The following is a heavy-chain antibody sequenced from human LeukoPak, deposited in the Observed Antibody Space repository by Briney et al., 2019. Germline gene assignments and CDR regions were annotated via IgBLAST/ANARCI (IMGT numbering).Heavy chain of an antibody. CDR2: INPNSGGT. V-gene: IGHV1-2*02. D-gene: IGHD3-9*01. Sequence: GASLKVSCKASGYTFTGYYMHWVRQAPGQGLEWMGWINPNSGGTNYAQNFKGRVTLTRDTSISTAYMELSRLRSDDTAVYYCARDRGWNSPFDWFHPSSGHWYFDLRGRGTLVTVSS. CDR3: ARDRGWNSPFDWFHPSSGHWYFDL. J-gene: IGHJ2*01. CDR1: GYTFTGYY.